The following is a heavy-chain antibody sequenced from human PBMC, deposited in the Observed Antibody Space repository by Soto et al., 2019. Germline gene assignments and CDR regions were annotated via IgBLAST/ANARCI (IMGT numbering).Heavy chain of an antibody. D-gene: IGHD2-15*01. CDR3: AKCPLLVVGPFDY. CDR2: ITSLGST. J-gene: IGHJ4*02. V-gene: IGHV3-23*01. CDR1: GINFSTYA. Sequence: EVQLLESGGGLVQPGGSLRLSCAASGINFSTYAMSWVRQAPGKGLEWVSTITSLGSTYYPDSVKGRFTISRDSSKNLLYLQINSLRDVDTAVYYCAKCPLLVVGPFDYWGQGTRVIVSA.